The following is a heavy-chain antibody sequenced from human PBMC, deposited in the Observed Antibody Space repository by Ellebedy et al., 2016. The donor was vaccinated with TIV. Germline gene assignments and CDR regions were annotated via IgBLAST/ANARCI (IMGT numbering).Heavy chain of an antibody. Sequence: ASVKVSCXVSAYTLTEVTIHWVRQAPGKGLEWMGGIDPEDGKTIYAQKFQGRVTMTEDTFTDTAYLELRSLRSEDSAVYYCGTGDWTFLGMDVWGPGTTVTGSS. CDR2: IDPEDGKT. V-gene: IGHV1-24*01. D-gene: IGHD2-21*02. CDR1: AYTLTEVT. CDR3: GTGDWTFLGMDV. J-gene: IGHJ6*02.